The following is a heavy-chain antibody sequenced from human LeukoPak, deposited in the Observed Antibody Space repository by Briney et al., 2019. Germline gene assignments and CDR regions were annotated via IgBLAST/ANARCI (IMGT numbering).Heavy chain of an antibody. Sequence: ASVTVSCKTSGYTFSNYGISWVRQAPGQGLEWMGWITAYNGNRLYAQRFQGRTTLTTDTSTSTSYMELRSLEYDDTAIYYCARDNDKVVDHWGQGTLVTVSS. V-gene: IGHV1-18*01. CDR3: ARDNDKVVDH. CDR1: GYTFSNYG. D-gene: IGHD1-1*01. J-gene: IGHJ4*01. CDR2: ITAYNGNR.